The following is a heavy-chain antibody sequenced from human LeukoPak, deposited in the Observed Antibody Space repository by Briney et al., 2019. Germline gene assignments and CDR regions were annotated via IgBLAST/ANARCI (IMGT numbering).Heavy chain of an antibody. J-gene: IGHJ4*02. V-gene: IGHV1-2*02. CDR3: ARADYDSSGYYYDY. CDR2: INPNSGGT. D-gene: IGHD3-22*01. CDR1: GYTFTGYY. Sequence: GASVKVSCKTSGYTFTGYYMHWVRQAPGRGLKWMGWINPNSGGTNYAQKFQGRVTMTRDTSISTAYMELSRLRSDDTAVYYCARADYDSSGYYYDYWGQGTLVTVSS.